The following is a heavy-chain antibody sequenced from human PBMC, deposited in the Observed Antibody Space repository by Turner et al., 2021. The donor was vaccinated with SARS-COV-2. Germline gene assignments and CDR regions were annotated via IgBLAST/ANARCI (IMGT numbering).Heavy chain of an antibody. CDR2: IYSGGRT. CDR1: GFTVSSNY. V-gene: IGHV3-66*01. D-gene: IGHD3-22*01. CDR3: ASEQDSSGFVGMDV. J-gene: IGHJ6*02. Sequence: VQLVESGGGLVQPGGSLRLSCAASGFTVSSNYMSWVRQAPGKGLEWVSIIYSGGRTYYADSVKGRFTISRDNSKNTLYLQMNSLRAEDTAVYYCASEQDSSGFVGMDVWGQGTTVTVS.